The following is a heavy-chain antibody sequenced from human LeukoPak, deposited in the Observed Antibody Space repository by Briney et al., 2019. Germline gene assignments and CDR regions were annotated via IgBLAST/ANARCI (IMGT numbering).Heavy chain of an antibody. J-gene: IGHJ6*03. CDR1: GFTFRTYS. D-gene: IGHD3-22*01. CDR2: ISSTTSTI. V-gene: IGHV3-48*01. Sequence: GGSLRLSCAASGFTFRTYSMNWVRQAPGKGLEWVSFISSTTSTIYYAYSVKGRFTISRDNAKNSLYLQMNSLRAEDTAVYYCARASVDSRNYYYYYMDVWGKGTTVTVSS. CDR3: ARASVDSRNYYYYYMDV.